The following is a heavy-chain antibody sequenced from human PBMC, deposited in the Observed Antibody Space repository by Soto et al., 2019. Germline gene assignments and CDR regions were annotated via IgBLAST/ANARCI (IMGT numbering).Heavy chain of an antibody. V-gene: IGHV3-48*01. Sequence: GGSLRLSCAASGFTFSSYSMNWVRQAPGKGLECVSYISSSSSTIYYADSVKGRFTISRDNAKNLLYLQMNSLRAEDTAVYYCARDLVVETPYYYYYYMDVWGKGTTVTVSS. J-gene: IGHJ6*03. CDR1: GFTFSSYS. D-gene: IGHD6-6*01. CDR2: ISSSSSTI. CDR3: ARDLVVETPYYYYYYMDV.